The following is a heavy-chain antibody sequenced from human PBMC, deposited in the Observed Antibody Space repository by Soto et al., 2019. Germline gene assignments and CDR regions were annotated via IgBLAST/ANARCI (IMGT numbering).Heavy chain of an antibody. V-gene: IGHV1-58*02. D-gene: IGHD6-6*01. CDR1: GFTFTSSA. CDR3: AAEMDSSSSGLFDY. Sequence: SVKVSCKASGFTFTSSAMQWVRQARGQRLEWIGWIVVGSGNTNYAQKFQERVTITRDMSTSTAYMELSSLRSEDTAVYYCAAEMDSSSSGLFDYWGQGTLVTVSS. CDR2: IVVGSGNT. J-gene: IGHJ4*02.